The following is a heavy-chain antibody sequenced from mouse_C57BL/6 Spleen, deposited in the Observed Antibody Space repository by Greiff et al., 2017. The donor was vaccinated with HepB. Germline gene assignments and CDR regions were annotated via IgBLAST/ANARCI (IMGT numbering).Heavy chain of an antibody. CDR3: ARDGYHYAMDY. J-gene: IGHJ4*01. Sequence: QVQLQQPGAELVKPGASVKLSCKASGYTFTSYWMHWVKQRPGQGLEWIGMIHPNSGSTNYNEKFKSKATLTVDKSSSTAYMQLSSLTSEDSAVYYCARDGYHYAMDYWGQGTSVTVSS. V-gene: IGHV1-64*01. CDR2: IHPNSGST. D-gene: IGHD2-3*01. CDR1: GYTFTSYW.